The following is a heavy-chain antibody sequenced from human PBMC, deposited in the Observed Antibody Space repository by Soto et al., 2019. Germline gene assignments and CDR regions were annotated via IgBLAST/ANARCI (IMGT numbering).Heavy chain of an antibody. CDR3: AKAFRYYYGSGTPPGNYGMDV. D-gene: IGHD3-10*01. V-gene: IGHV3-30*18. Sequence: GGSLRLSCAASGFTFSSYGMHWVRQAPGKGLEWVAVISYDGSNEYYADSVKGRFTISRDNSKNTLYLQMNSLRAEDTAVYYCAKAFRYYYGSGTPPGNYGMDVWGQGTTVTVSS. J-gene: IGHJ6*02. CDR2: ISYDGSNE. CDR1: GFTFSSYG.